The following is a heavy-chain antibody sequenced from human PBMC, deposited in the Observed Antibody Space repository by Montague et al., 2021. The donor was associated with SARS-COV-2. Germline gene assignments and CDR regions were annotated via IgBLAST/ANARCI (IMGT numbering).Heavy chain of an antibody. D-gene: IGHD3-3*01. CDR2: IYYSGST. CDR3: ARVPRNYDFWSGFYDAFDI. Sequence: SETLSLTCTVSGGSVSSGSYYWSWIRQPPGKGLEWIGYIYYSGSTNYNPSLKSRVTISVDTSKNQFSLKLSSVTAADAAVYYCARVPRNYDFWSGFYDAFDIWGQGTMVTVSS. J-gene: IGHJ3*02. V-gene: IGHV4-61*01. CDR1: GGSVSSGSYY.